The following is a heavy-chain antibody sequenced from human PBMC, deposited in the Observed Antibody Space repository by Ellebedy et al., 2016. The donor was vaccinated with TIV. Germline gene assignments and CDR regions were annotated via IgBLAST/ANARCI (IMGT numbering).Heavy chain of an antibody. CDR3: ASTIDSGPYYYYGMDV. J-gene: IGHJ6*02. V-gene: IGHV1-8*01. Sequence: ASVKVSXKASGYTFTSYDINWVRQATGQGLEWMGWMNPNSGNTGYAQKFQGRVTMTRNTSISTAYMELSSLRSEDTAVYYCASTIDSGPYYYYGMDVWGQGTTVTVSS. D-gene: IGHD5-12*01. CDR2: MNPNSGNT. CDR1: GYTFTSYD.